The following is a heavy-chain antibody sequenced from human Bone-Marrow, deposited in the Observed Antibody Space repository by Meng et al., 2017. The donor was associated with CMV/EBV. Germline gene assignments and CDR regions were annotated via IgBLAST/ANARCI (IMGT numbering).Heavy chain of an antibody. Sequence: GESLKISCAASGFTFSSYSMNWVRQAPGKGLEWVSSISSSSTSIYYAHSVKGRFTTSRDNAKNSLYLQMNSLRAEDTAVYYCASTGTMVRGVIFAFDIWGQGTMVTVSS. D-gene: IGHD3-10*01. CDR1: GFTFSSYS. V-gene: IGHV3-21*01. CDR3: ASTGTMVRGVIFAFDI. J-gene: IGHJ3*02. CDR2: ISSSSTSI.